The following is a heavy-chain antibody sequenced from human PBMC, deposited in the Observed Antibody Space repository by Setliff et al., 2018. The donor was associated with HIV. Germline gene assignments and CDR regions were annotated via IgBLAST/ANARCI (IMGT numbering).Heavy chain of an antibody. D-gene: IGHD3-10*01. V-gene: IGHV4-34*01. Sequence: KASETLSLTCAVYGGSFSGFYWNWIRQPPGKGLEWIGEINHSGSTNYNPSLKSRVTISVDTSKNQFSLKLISVTAADTAIYFCARQGNAIYGEVDSWGQGTRVTVSS. CDR2: INHSGST. J-gene: IGHJ5*01. CDR3: ARQGNAIYGEVDS. CDR1: GGSFSGFY.